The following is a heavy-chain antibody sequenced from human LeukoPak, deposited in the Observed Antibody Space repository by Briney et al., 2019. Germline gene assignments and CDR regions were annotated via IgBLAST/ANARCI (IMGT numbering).Heavy chain of an antibody. J-gene: IGHJ6*02. CDR3: ARSLTGTPYGMDV. Sequence: GRIIPILGIANYAQKFQGRVTITADKSTSTAYMELSSLRSEDTAVYYCARSLTGTPYGMDVWGQGTTVTVSS. D-gene: IGHD1-20*01. CDR2: IIPILGIA. V-gene: IGHV1-69*02.